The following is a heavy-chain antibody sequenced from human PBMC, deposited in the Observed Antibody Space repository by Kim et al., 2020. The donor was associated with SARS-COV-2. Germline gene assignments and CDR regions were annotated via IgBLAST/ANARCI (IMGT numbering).Heavy chain of an antibody. CDR2: INPSGGST. V-gene: IGHV1-46*01. D-gene: IGHD3-9*01. J-gene: IGHJ4*02. CDR1: GYTFTSYY. CDR3: ARGAQRGFVSGILTGYYKPLFDY. Sequence: ASVKVSCKASGYTFTSYYMHWVRQAPGQGLEWMGIINPSGGSTSYAQKFQGRVTMTRDTSTSTVYMELSSLRSEDTAVYYCARGAQRGFVSGILTGYYKPLFDYWGQGTLVTVSS.